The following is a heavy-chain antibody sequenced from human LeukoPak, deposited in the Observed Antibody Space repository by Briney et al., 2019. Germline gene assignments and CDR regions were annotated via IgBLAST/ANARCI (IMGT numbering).Heavy chain of an antibody. CDR3: AKDIVVVPAPVGYFDL. CDR2: ISGSGGST. J-gene: IGHJ2*01. Sequence: GGSLRPSCAASGFTFSSYAMSWVRQAPGKGLEWVSGISGSGGSTYYADSVKGRFTISRDNSKNTEYLQMNSLRAEDTAVYYCAKDIVVVPAPVGYFDLWGRGTLVTVSS. V-gene: IGHV3-23*01. D-gene: IGHD2-2*01. CDR1: GFTFSSYA.